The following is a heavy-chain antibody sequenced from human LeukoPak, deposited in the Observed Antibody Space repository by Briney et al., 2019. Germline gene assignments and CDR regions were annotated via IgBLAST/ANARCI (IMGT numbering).Heavy chain of an antibody. J-gene: IGHJ4*02. D-gene: IGHD3-3*01. CDR3: ATDRYGTRFLDY. CDR1: GYTLTELS. V-gene: IGHV1-24*01. CDR2: FDPEDGET. Sequence: ASVKVSCKVSGYTLTELSIHWVRQAPGKRLEWMGGFDPEDGETIYAQKFQGRVTMTEDTSTDTAYMELSSLRSEDTAVYYCATDRYGTRFLDYWGQGTLVTVSS.